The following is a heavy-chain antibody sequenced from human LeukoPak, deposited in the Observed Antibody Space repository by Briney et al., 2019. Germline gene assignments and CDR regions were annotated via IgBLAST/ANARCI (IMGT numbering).Heavy chain of an antibody. CDR1: GFTFRSYG. D-gene: IGHD3-10*01. CDR3: AKDLHGAFDY. J-gene: IGHJ4*02. V-gene: IGHV3-30*02. CDR2: IWYDEITK. Sequence: GGSLRLSCVASGFTFRSYGIHWVRQAPGKGLEWLAFIWYDEITKNYADSVKGRFTISRDNSKNTLYLHMHSLRADDTALYYCAKDLHGAFDYWGQGILVTVSS.